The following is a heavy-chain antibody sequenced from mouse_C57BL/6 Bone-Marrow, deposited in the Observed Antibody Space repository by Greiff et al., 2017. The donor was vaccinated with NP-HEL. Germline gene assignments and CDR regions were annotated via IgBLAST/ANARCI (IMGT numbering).Heavy chain of an antibody. D-gene: IGHD2-1*01. V-gene: IGHV14-4*01. Sequence: VQLQQSGAELVRPGASVKLSCTASGFNIKDYYMHWVKQRPEQGLEWIGWIDPENGDTEYASKFQGKATITADTSSNTAYLQLSSLTSEDTAVYYCTTRGNPYFDYWGQGTTLTVSS. CDR2: IDPENGDT. CDR3: TTRGNPYFDY. CDR1: GFNIKDYY. J-gene: IGHJ2*01.